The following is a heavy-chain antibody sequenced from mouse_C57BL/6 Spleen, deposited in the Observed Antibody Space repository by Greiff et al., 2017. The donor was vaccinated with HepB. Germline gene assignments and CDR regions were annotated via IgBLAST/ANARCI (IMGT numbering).Heavy chain of an antibody. J-gene: IGHJ2*01. D-gene: IGHD3-2*02. CDR2: IDPSDSYT. V-gene: IGHV1-50*01. CDR1: GYTFTSYW. Sequence: VKLQQPGAELVKPGASVKLSCKASGYTFTSYWMQWVKQRPGQGLEWIGEIDPSDSYTNYNQKFKGKATLTVDTSSSTAYMQLSSLTSEDSAVYYCARDSSGLGNFDYWGQGTTLTVSS. CDR3: ARDSSGLGNFDY.